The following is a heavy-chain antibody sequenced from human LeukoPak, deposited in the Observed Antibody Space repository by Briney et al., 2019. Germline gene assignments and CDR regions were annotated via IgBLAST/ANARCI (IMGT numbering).Heavy chain of an antibody. CDR3: ARESRYCTSASCYLDY. V-gene: IGHV3-13*01. CDR2: IGTAGET. CDR1: GFTFSSYD. J-gene: IGHJ4*02. D-gene: IGHD2-2*01. Sequence: GGSLRLSCAASGFTFSSYDMHWVRQAPGKGLEWVSTIGTAGETYYPGSVQGRFTISRENAKNSLYLQMNSLRAGDTAVYYCARESRYCTSASCYLDYWGQGTLVTVSS.